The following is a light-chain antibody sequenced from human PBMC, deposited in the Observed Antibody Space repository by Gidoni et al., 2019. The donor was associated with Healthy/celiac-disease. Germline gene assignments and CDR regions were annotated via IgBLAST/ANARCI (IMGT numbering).Light chain of an antibody. CDR3: QAWDSSTVV. CDR2: QDS. Sequence: SSELTQPPSVSVSPGQPASITCSGAKLGDKYACWYQQKPGQSPVLVIYQDSKRPSGTPERFSGSNSGNTATLTISGTQAMDEADYYCQAWDSSTVVFGGGTKLTVL. J-gene: IGLJ2*01. V-gene: IGLV3-1*01. CDR1: KLGDKY.